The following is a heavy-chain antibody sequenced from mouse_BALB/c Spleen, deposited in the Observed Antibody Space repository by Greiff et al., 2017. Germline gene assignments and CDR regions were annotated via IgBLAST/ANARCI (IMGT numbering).Heavy chain of an antibody. V-gene: IGHV5-17*02. J-gene: IGHJ3*01. CDR1: GFTFSSFG. CDR3: ARQGIYYDYDGFAY. D-gene: IGHD2-4*01. CDR2: ISSGSSTI. Sequence: EVQGVESGGGLVQPGGSRKLSCAASGFTFSSFGMHWVRQAPEKGLEWVAYISSGSSTIYYADTVKGRFTISRDNPKNTLYLQMSSLKSEDTAMYYCARQGIYYDYDGFAYWGQGTLVTVSA.